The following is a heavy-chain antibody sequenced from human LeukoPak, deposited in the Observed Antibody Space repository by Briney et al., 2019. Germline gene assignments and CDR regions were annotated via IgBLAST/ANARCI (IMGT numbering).Heavy chain of an antibody. J-gene: IGHJ4*02. CDR2: ISGSGGST. V-gene: IGHV3-23*01. CDR3: ARGGRELFDY. D-gene: IGHD1-26*01. CDR1: GFTFSSYA. Sequence: GSLRLSCAASGFTFSSYAMSWVRQAPGKGLEWVSAISGSGGSTYYADSVEGRFTISRDNSKNTLYLQMGSLRAEDMAVYYCARGGRELFDYWGQGTLVTVSS.